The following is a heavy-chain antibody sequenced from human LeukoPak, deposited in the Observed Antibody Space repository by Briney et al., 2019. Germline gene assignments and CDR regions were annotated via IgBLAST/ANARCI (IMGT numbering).Heavy chain of an antibody. D-gene: IGHD6-19*01. CDR1: GFSVSSFG. J-gene: IGHJ4*02. CDR2: ISVNGETT. V-gene: IGHV3-23*01. Sequence: GGSLRLSRAVSGFSVSSFGMSWVRQAPGKGLEWISAISVNGETTWYADSVRGRFIISRDNSKNTLYLQLSSLRAEDTAVYYCAQGFSSGWYPYWGQGSLVSVSS. CDR3: AQGFSSGWYPY.